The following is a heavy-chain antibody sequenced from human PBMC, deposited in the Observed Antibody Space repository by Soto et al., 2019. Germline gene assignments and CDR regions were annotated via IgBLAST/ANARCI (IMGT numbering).Heavy chain of an antibody. CDR2: IIPIFGTA. CDR3: ITTYSGTPARPYLDL. CDR1: GGTFSSYA. J-gene: IGHJ4*02. Sequence: GASVKVSCKASGGTFSSYAISWVRQAPGQGLEWMGGIIPIFGTANYAQKFQGRVTITADESTSTAYMELSSLRSEDTAVYYCITTYSGTPARPYLDLWGQGTPVTVSS. V-gene: IGHV1-69*13. D-gene: IGHD1-26*01.